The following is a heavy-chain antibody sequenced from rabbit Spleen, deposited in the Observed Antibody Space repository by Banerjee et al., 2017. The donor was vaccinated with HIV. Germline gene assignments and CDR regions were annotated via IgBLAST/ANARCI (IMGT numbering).Heavy chain of an antibody. CDR1: GFSFSSSYW. V-gene: IGHV1S45*01. CDR3: ARDLTDVIGWNFGW. CDR2: IYAGSGDFS. J-gene: IGHJ3*01. D-gene: IGHD4-1*01. Sequence: EESGGDLVKPEGSLTLTCTASGFSFSSSYWICWVRQAPGKGLEWIACIYAGSGDFSYYATWAKGRFTISKSSSTTVTLQMTSLAAADTATYFCARDLTDVIGWNFGWWGQGTLVTVS.